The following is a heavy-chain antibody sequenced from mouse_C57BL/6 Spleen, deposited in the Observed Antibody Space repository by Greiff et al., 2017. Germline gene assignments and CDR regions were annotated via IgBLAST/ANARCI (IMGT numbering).Heavy chain of an antibody. Sequence: VQLQQSGAELVRPGASVKLSCTASGFNIKDDYMHWVKQRPEQGLEWIGGIDPENGDTEYASKFQGKATITAGTSSNTAYLQLSSLTSDDTAVYYCTYGWFAYWGQGTLVTVAA. V-gene: IGHV14-4*01. CDR3: TYGWFAY. CDR1: GFNIKDDY. CDR2: IDPENGDT. D-gene: IGHD1-1*02. J-gene: IGHJ3*01.